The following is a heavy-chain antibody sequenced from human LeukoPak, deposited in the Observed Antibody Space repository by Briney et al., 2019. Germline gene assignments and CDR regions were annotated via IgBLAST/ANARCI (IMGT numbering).Heavy chain of an antibody. CDR3: AREGPGVSFDYGDYALADAFDI. CDR1: GGSISSYY. J-gene: IGHJ3*02. D-gene: IGHD4-17*01. CDR2: IYYSGST. V-gene: IGHV4-59*12. Sequence: SETLSLTCTVSGGSISSYYWSWIRQPPGKGLEWIGSIYYSGSTYYNPSPKSRVTISVDTSKNQFSLKLSSVTAADTAVYYCAREGPGVSFDYGDYALADAFDIWGQGTMVTVSS.